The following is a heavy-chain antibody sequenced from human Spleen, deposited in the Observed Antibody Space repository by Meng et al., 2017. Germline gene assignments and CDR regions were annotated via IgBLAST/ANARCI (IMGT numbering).Heavy chain of an antibody. Sequence: SETLSLTCAVSGYSISSGYYWGWIRQPPGKGLEWIGSIYHSGSTYYNPSLKSRVTISVDTSKNQFSLKLSSVTAADRAVYYCVRDRVGGTAAQFDYWGQGTLVTVSS. CDR1: GYSISSGYY. J-gene: IGHJ4*02. CDR3: VRDRVGGTAAQFDY. D-gene: IGHD1-26*01. V-gene: IGHV4-38-2*02. CDR2: IYHSGST.